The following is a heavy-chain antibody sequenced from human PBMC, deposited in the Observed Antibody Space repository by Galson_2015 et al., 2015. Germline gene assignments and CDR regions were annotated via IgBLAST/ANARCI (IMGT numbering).Heavy chain of an antibody. CDR1: GFTFSSYA. J-gene: IGHJ4*02. CDR3: ARGYYDSSGYYQIFDY. Sequence: SLRLSCAASGFTFSSYAMHWVRQAPGKGLEWVAVISYDGSNKYYADSVKGRFTISRDNSRNTLYLRMNSLRAEDTAVYYCARGYYDSSGYYQIFDYWGQGTLVTVSS. V-gene: IGHV3-30-3*01. CDR2: ISYDGSNK. D-gene: IGHD3-22*01.